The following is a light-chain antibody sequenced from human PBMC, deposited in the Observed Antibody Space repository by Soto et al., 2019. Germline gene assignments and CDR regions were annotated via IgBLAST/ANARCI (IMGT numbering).Light chain of an antibody. CDR1: QTVLYSSNNKNY. J-gene: IGKJ1*01. V-gene: IGKV4-1*01. CDR3: RQYYTTPRT. Sequence: DIVMTQSPDSLTVSLGERATINCKSSQTVLYSSNNKNYLAWYQHKPGQPPKLLIYWASTREFGVPDRFSGSGSATDFTLTISSLQAEDVAGYYCRQYYTTPRTFGQGTKVEIK. CDR2: WAS.